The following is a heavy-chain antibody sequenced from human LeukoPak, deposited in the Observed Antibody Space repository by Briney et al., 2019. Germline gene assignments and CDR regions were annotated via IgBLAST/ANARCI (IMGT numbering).Heavy chain of an antibody. J-gene: IGHJ4*02. CDR1: GDSVSSNSAA. CDR2: TYYRSKWYN. CDR3: ARQPRTIAVAAKNYFDY. V-gene: IGHV6-1*01. Sequence: SQTLSLTCAISGDSVSSNSAAWNWIRQSPSRGLERLGRTYYRSKWYNDYAVSVKSRITINPDTSKNQFSLQLNSVTPEDTAVYYCARQPRTIAVAAKNYFDYWGQGTLVTVSS. D-gene: IGHD6-19*01.